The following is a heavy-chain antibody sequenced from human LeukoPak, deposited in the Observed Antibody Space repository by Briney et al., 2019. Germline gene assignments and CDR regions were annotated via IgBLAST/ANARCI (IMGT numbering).Heavy chain of an antibody. Sequence: GGSLRLSCAASGFTFSSYSMNWVRQAPGKGLEWVSSISSSSSYIYYADSVKGRFTISRDNAKNTLYLRMNSLRAEDTAVYYCAKGPAQHYDFWSSNYFDYWGQGTLVTVSS. CDR2: ISSSSSYI. CDR1: GFTFSSYS. V-gene: IGHV3-21*04. J-gene: IGHJ4*02. D-gene: IGHD3-3*01. CDR3: AKGPAQHYDFWSSNYFDY.